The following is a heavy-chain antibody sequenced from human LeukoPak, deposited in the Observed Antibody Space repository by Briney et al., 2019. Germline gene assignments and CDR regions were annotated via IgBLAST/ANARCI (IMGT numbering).Heavy chain of an antibody. Sequence: GGSLRLSCAASGFTFSDHYMDWVRQAPGKGLEWVGRTRKKTNSYTTEYAASVKGRFTISRDDSKNTAYLQMDSLKTEDTAVYYCTGNYYGSGSYADFDYWGQGTLVTVSS. V-gene: IGHV3-72*01. CDR3: TGNYYGSGSYADFDY. D-gene: IGHD3-10*01. CDR2: TRKKTNSYTT. J-gene: IGHJ4*02. CDR1: GFTFSDHY.